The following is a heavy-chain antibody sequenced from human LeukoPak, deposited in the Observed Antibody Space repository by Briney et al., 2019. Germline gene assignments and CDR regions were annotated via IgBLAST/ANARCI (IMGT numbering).Heavy chain of an antibody. CDR2: IRYDGTEK. Sequence: PGGSLRLSCAASGFSFSDYGMHWVRQAPGKGLEWVAFIRYDGTEKYYADSVRGRFTISRDNSKNTLYLQMSSLRAEDTAVYYCAKDTIPIVLKPSPHGMDVWGQGTTVTVSS. D-gene: IGHD2-8*01. CDR3: AKDTIPIVLKPSPHGMDV. CDR1: GFSFSDYG. V-gene: IGHV3-30*02. J-gene: IGHJ6*02.